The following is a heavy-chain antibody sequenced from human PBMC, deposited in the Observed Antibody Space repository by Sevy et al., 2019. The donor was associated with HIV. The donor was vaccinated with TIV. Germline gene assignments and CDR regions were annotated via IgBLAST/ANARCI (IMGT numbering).Heavy chain of an antibody. CDR2: ISGLSNYI. Sequence: GGSLRLSCVASGFTFSSYNMNWVRQAPGKGLEWVSSISGLSNYIYYADSMKGRFTISRDNAKNSLNLQMNSLRAEDTAVYYCARGPPDGSYDYFDYWGQGTLVTVSS. CDR3: ARGPPDGSYDYFDY. J-gene: IGHJ4*02. D-gene: IGHD3-10*01. V-gene: IGHV3-21*01. CDR1: GFTFSSYN.